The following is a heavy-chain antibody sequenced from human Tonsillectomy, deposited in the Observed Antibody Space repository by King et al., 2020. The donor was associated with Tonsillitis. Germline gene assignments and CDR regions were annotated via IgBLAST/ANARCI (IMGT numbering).Heavy chain of an antibody. CDR2: FIVGGGVI. D-gene: IGHD3-16*01. CDR1: GFTFIIYA. Sequence: VQLVESGGGLMQPGGSRRLSFAASGFTFIIYAMSWVRHAPGEGLELVSFFIVGGGVIYYADAARGRFTISRDNPKNTLYLQMNSLTVEDTAIYYCAKYVTNGVAPYDYWGQGTLVTVSS. V-gene: IGHV3-23*04. CDR3: AKYVTNGVAPYDY. J-gene: IGHJ4*02.